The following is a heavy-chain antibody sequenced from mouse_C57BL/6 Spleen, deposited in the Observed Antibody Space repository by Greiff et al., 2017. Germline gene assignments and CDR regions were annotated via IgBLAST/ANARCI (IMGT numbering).Heavy chain of an antibody. J-gene: IGHJ4*01. Sequence: EVQLQQSGPGLAKPSQTLSLTCSVTGYSITSDYWNWIRKFPGNKLEYMGYISYSGSTYYNPSLKSPISITRDTSKNQYYLQLNSVTTEDTATYYCARSYGSSFYAMDYWGQGTSVTVSS. CDR3: ARSYGSSFYAMDY. CDR1: GYSITSDY. D-gene: IGHD1-1*01. V-gene: IGHV3-8*01. CDR2: ISYSGST.